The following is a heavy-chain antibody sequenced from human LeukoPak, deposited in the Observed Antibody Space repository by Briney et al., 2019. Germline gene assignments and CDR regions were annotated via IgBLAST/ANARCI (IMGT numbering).Heavy chain of an antibody. V-gene: IGHV4-34*01. Sequence: SETLPLTCAVYGGSFSGYYWSWIRQPPGKGLEWIGEINHSGSTNYNPSLKSRVTISVDTSKNQFSLKLSSVTAADTAVYYCARGSSITMVRGLRYYFDYWGQGTLVTVSS. CDR3: ARGSSITMVRGLRYYFDY. D-gene: IGHD3-10*01. J-gene: IGHJ4*02. CDR2: INHSGST. CDR1: GGSFSGYY.